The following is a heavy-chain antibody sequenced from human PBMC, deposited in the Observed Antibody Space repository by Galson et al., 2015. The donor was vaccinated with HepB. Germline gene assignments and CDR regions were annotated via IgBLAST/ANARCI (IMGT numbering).Heavy chain of an antibody. D-gene: IGHD2-15*01. CDR2: IKSKIDGGTT. Sequence: SLRLSCAASGFAFSNAWMNWVRQAPGKGLEWVGRIKSKIDGGTTDYAAPVKGRFTISRDDSKNTLYLQMNSLKTEDTAVYYCLGVGAARVDYWGQGTLVTVSS. J-gene: IGHJ4*02. CDR1: GFAFSNAW. V-gene: IGHV3-15*07. CDR3: LGVGAARVDY.